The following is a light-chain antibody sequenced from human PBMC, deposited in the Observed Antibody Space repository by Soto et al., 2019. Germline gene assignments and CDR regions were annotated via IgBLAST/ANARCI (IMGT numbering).Light chain of an antibody. J-gene: IGKJ1*01. CDR1: QNLLYRSVNQNC. V-gene: IGKV4-1*01. Sequence: DLVLTQSPDSLAVSMGERATINCKSSQNLLYRSVNQNCLTLYQQKPGPPPELLICWAYTRESGVPDRFSGSGSGTDFTLTIRSLQAEAVAVYYYHQYYSTPRTFGQGTNLDIK. CDR3: HQYYSTPRT. CDR2: WAY.